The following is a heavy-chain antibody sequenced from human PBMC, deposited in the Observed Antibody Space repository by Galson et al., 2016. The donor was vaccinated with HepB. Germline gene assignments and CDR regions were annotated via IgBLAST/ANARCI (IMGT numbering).Heavy chain of an antibody. CDR2: ISGAGGTT. D-gene: IGHD4-17*01. CDR1: GFTFRYYA. Sequence: SLRLSCASSGFTFRYYAMTWVRRAPGKGLEWVSDISGAGGTTHYADSVKGRFTISRDNAKNSLYLQMNSLRAEDTAVYYCVRNLPPGGDYSVDYWGQGTLVTVSS. CDR3: VRNLPPGGDYSVDY. V-gene: IGHV3-23*01. J-gene: IGHJ4*02.